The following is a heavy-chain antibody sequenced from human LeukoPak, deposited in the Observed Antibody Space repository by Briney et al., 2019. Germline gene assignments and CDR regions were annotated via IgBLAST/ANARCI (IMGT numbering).Heavy chain of an antibody. J-gene: IGHJ3*02. D-gene: IGHD4-23*01. CDR3: ATPPVGTSRCDGFDI. V-gene: IGHV1-2*02. CDR1: GSTFTGYY. Sequence: SVTVSCTASGSTFTGYYMHWVRQAPGLGLGWMGWINPKSGGTDKAQRFQGRVTMTRDTSISTAYMELSRLRSDDTAVYYCATPPVGTSRCDGFDIWGQGTMVTVS. CDR2: INPKSGGT.